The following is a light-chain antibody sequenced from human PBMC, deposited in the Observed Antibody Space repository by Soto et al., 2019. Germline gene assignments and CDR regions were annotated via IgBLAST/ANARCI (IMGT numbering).Light chain of an antibody. CDR2: EVS. CDR1: NSDVGAFNY. V-gene: IGLV2-14*03. CDR3: SSYTTSSTRV. Sequence: SALTQPASVSGSPGQSIAITCTGTNSDVGAFNYVSWYQQHPDKAPKLMIYEVSNRPSGVSNRFSGSKSVNTATLTISGLQTEDEADYYCSSYTTSSTRVFGTGPKVTVL. J-gene: IGLJ1*01.